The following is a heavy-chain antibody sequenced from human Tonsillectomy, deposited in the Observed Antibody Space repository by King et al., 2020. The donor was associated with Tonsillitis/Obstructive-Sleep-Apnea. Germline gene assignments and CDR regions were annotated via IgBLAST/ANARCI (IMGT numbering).Heavy chain of an antibody. V-gene: IGHV5-10-1*03. CDR1: GYSFSSHW. J-gene: IGHJ6*02. CDR2: IDPTDSYT. CDR3: ERQRSCTSITCYPDYYYALDV. D-gene: IGHD2-2*01. Sequence: VQLVESGAEVKKPGESLRISCKGSGYSFSSHWISWVRQMPGKGLEWMGRIDPTDSYTNYSPSFQGHVTIPADKSISSAYLQWSSLRASDTAIFYCERQRSCTSITCYPDYYYALDVWGQGTTVTVSS.